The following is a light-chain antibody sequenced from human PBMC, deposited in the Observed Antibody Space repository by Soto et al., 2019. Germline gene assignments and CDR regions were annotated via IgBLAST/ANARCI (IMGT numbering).Light chain of an antibody. CDR3: GSYTTTYNYE. J-gene: IGLJ6*01. CDR1: SSDIDAYNY. CDR2: DFS. Sequence: QSVLTQPASVSGSPGQSISISCTGTSSDIDAYNYVSGYQQHPCKAPKLRIYDFSNRPPGISNRFSVSKSGNTASLTIYGLQVEDEADYYCGSYTTTYNYEFANGTEDTV. V-gene: IGLV2-14*01.